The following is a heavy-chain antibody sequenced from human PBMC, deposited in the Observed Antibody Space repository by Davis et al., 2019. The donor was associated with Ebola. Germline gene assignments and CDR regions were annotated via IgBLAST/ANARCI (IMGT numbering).Heavy chain of an antibody. D-gene: IGHD6-19*01. CDR2: INSFGGNI. V-gene: IGHV3-48*03. J-gene: IGHJ6*02. CDR3: ARGLSRGWGMDV. CDR1: GFTLSTYE. Sequence: GESLKISCAASGFTLSTYEMNWVRQAPGKGPEWISYINSFGGNIKYADSVKGRFSISRDNTKNSVFLQMESLGAEDTAVYYCARGLSRGWGMDVRGQGTTVTVSS.